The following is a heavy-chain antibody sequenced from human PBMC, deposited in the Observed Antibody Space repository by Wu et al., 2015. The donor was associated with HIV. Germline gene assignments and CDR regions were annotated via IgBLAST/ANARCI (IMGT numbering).Heavy chain of an antibody. J-gene: IGHJ6*03. V-gene: IGHV1-18*01. CDR3: ARDDRGVGAPYYYYYMDV. CDR1: GGTFSSYA. Sequence: QVQLVQSGAEVKKPGSSVKVSCKASGGTFSSYAISWVRQAPGQGLEWMGWISAYNGNTNYAQKLQGRVTMTTDTSTSTAYMELRSLRSDDTAIYYCARDDRGVGAPYYYYYMDVWGKGTTVTVSS. CDR2: ISAYNGNT. D-gene: IGHD1-26*01.